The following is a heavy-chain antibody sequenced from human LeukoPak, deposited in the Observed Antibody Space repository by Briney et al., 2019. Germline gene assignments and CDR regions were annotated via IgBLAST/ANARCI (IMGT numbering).Heavy chain of an antibody. CDR3: SHFYGSQGNPPFDC. J-gene: IGHJ4*02. CDR2: VSNSGGST. CDR1: GFTFTIYG. V-gene: IGHV3-23*01. D-gene: IGHD3-10*01. Sequence: GGSLRLSCAASGFTFTIYGMSWVRQAPGKGLEWVSTVSNSGGSTYYADSVKGRFTISRDNSKNTLYLQMNNLRDEDTAMYYCSHFYGSQGNPPFDCWGQGTLVTVSS.